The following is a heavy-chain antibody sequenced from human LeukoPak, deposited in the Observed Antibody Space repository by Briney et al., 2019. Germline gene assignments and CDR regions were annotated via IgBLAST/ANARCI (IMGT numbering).Heavy chain of an antibody. CDR1: GGSTSSSSYY. J-gene: IGHJ4*02. CDR2: IYYSGST. Sequence: SETLSLTCTVSGGSTSSSSYYWGWIRQPPGKGLEWIGSIYYSGSTYYNPSLKSRVTISVDTSKNQFSLKLSSVTAADTAVYYCARQTMYYYDSSGYYVGGFPYYFDYWGQGTLVTVSS. D-gene: IGHD3-22*01. CDR3: ARQTMYYYDSSGYYVGGFPYYFDY. V-gene: IGHV4-39*01.